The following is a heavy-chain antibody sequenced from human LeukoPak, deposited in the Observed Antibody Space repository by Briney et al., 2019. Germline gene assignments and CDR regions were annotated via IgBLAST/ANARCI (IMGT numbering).Heavy chain of an antibody. CDR1: RFTFTDYS. V-gene: IGHV3-23*01. CDR3: VKDRPCDPCRPMDA. D-gene: IGHD2-21*01. CDR2: LGSSGANK. Sequence: PGGSLRLSCAASRFTFTDYSMSWIRQTPGKGLEWVASLGSSGANKYYADSVKGRFSISRDNSRDTVSLQMNSLRAEDTAVYYCVKDRPCDPCRPMDAWGQGTTVTVSS. J-gene: IGHJ6*02.